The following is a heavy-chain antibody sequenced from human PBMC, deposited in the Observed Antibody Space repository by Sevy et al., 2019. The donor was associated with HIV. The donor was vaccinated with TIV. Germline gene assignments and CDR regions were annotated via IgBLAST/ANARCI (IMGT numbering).Heavy chain of an antibody. Sequence: GGSLRLSCAASGFTFSKYSMSWVRQPPGKGLEWVSTLSFGCGEINHADSVKGRFTISRDKSKSSVYLQMNNLRPEDTAVYYCAREGCTKPHDYWGQGTLVTVSS. CDR3: AREGCTKPHDY. CDR1: GFTFSKYS. D-gene: IGHD2-8*01. J-gene: IGHJ4*02. V-gene: IGHV3-23*01. CDR2: LSFGCGEI.